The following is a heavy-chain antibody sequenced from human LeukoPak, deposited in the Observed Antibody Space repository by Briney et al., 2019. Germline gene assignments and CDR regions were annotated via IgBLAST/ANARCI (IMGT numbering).Heavy chain of an antibody. J-gene: IGHJ5*02. V-gene: IGHV4-59*01. CDR1: GGSISSYY. CDR2: IYYSGST. Sequence: SETLSLTCTVSGGSISSYYWSWIRQPPGKGLEWIGYIYYSGSTNYNPSLKSRVTISVDTSKNQFSLKLSSVTAADTAVYYCARRIVVVDNWLDPWGQGTLVTVSS. D-gene: IGHD3-22*01. CDR3: ARRIVVVDNWLDP.